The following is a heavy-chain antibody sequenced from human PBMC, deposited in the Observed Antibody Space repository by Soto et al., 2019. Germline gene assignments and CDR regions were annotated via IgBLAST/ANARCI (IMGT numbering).Heavy chain of an antibody. D-gene: IGHD1-1*01. J-gene: IGHJ6*02. V-gene: IGHV3-23*01. CDR2: ISGSGGST. CDR3: AKDARTGTLDYYYGKDV. CDR1: GFTFSSYA. Sequence: GGSLRLSCAASGFTFSSYAMSWVRQAPGKGLEWVSAISGSGGSTYYADSVKGRFTISRDNSKNTLYLQMNSLRAEDTAVYYCAKDARTGTLDYYYGKDVWGQGTTVTVSS.